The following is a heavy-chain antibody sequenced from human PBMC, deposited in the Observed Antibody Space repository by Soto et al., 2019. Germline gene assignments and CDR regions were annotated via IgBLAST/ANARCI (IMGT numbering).Heavy chain of an antibody. D-gene: IGHD3-10*01. CDR3: AREATYYYGSGRYYHFHY. J-gene: IGHJ4*02. CDR2: ISDDGSNK. V-gene: IGHV3-30-3*01. Sequence: QVQVVESGGGVVQPGRSLRLSCAASGFTFIGYAMHWFRQAPGKGLEWVTIISDDGSNKLYAGSVKGRLTFSRDNSKSTLYLQMNSLRPEDTAVYYCAREATYYYGSGRYYHFHYWGQGTLVTVSS. CDR1: GFTFIGYA.